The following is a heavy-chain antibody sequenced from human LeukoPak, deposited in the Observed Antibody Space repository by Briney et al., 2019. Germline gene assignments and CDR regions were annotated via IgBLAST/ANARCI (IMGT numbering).Heavy chain of an antibody. CDR1: GGTFSSYA. CDR3: AREIDYGDGIYYYYGMDV. J-gene: IGHJ6*04. Sequence: SVKVSCKASGGTFSSYAISWVRQAPGQGLEWMGGIIPIFGTANYAQKFQGGVTITADESTSTAYMELSSLRSEDTAVYYCAREIDYGDGIYYYYGMDVWGKGTTVTVSS. CDR2: IIPIFGTA. V-gene: IGHV1-69*13. D-gene: IGHD4-17*01.